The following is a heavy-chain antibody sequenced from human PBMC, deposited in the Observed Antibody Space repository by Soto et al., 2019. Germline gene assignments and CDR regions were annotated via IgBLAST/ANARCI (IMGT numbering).Heavy chain of an antibody. CDR3: ARVGSGSYYKLDY. CDR2: IYYSGSA. V-gene: IGHV4-30-4*01. D-gene: IGHD3-10*01. Sequence: SETLSLTCTVSGGSISSGDYYWSWIRQSPGKGLEWIAYIYYSGSAYYNPSLKSRVSTSVDTSKNQFSLKLSSVTAADTAVYYCARVGSGSYYKLDYWGQGTLVTVSS. J-gene: IGHJ4*02. CDR1: GGSISSGDYY.